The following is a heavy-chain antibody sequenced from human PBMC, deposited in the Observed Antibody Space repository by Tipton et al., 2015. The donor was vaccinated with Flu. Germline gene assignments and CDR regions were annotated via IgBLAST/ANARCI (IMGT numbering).Heavy chain of an antibody. V-gene: IGHV4-39*01. Sequence: GLVKPSETLSLTCNVSGGSISSSSDYWGWIRQPPGKGLEWIGTIYHSGTTYYNPSLKSRLTISVDTSKNQFSLRLSSVTAADTAVYYCARHTGDSVRGVIDYWGRGTLVTVSS. D-gene: IGHD3-10*02. CDR1: GGSISSSSDY. J-gene: IGHJ4*02. CDR2: IYHSGTT. CDR3: ARHTGDSVRGVIDY.